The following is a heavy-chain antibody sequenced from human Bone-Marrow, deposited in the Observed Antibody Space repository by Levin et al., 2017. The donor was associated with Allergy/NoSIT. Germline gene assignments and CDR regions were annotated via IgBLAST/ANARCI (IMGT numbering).Heavy chain of an antibody. CDR3: ASGWFGELLSH. J-gene: IGHJ4*02. D-gene: IGHD3-10*01. CDR2: IYSGGST. CDR1: GFTVSSHY. V-gene: IGHV3-53*01. Sequence: GESLRLSCAASGFTVSSHYMSWVRQAPGKGPEWVSVIYSGGSTYYADSVKGRFTISRDNSKNTLYLQMNSLRAEDTAVYYCASGWFGELLSHWGQGTLVTVSS.